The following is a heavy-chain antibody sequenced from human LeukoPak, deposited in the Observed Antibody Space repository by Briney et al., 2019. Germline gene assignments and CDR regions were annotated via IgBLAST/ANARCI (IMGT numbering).Heavy chain of an antibody. Sequence: PGGSLRLSCAGSGFTFDYYGMTWVRQAPGKGLEWVSGINWNGGSTDYADSVNGRFTISRDNAKNSLYLQMNSLRAEDTALYYFARDRYYDTSGFLDYWGQGPLVTVSS. D-gene: IGHD3-22*01. CDR3: ARDRYYDTSGFLDY. CDR1: GFTFDYYG. CDR2: INWNGGST. V-gene: IGHV3-20*04. J-gene: IGHJ4*02.